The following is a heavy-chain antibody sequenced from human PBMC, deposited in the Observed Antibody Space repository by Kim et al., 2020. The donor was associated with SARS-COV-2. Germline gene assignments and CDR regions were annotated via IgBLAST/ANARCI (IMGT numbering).Heavy chain of an antibody. V-gene: IGHV1-46*01. CDR1: GYTFTSYY. Sequence: ASVKVSCKASGYTFTSYYMHWVRQAPGQGLEWMGIINPSGGSTRYAQKFQGRVTMTRDTSTSTVYMELSRLRSEDTAVYYCARDLVPVQGGYGSGSYYLPSVCSAMDVWGQGTTVTVSS. CDR2: INPSGGST. D-gene: IGHD3-10*01. CDR3: ARDLVPVQGGYGSGSYYLPSVCSAMDV. J-gene: IGHJ6*02.